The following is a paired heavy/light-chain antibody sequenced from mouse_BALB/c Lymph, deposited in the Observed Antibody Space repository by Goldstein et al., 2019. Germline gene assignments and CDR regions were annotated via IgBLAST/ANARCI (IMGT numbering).Light chain of an antibody. Sequence: DIVLTQSPASLAVSLGQRATISCRASQSVSTSSYSYMHWYQQKPGQPPKLLIKYASNLESGVPARFSGSGSGTDFTLNIHPVEEEDTATYYCQHSWEIPLTFGAGTKLELK. CDR3: QHSWEIPLT. V-gene: IGKV3-7*01. CDR1: QSVSTSSYSY. CDR2: YAS. J-gene: IGKJ5*01.
Heavy chain of an antibody. CDR3: ARHKVYGSSYHYFDY. Sequence: EVMLVESGGGLVKPGGSLKLSCAASGFTFSSYAMSWVRQTPEKRLEWVATISSGGSYTYYPDSVKGRFTISRDNAKNTLYLQMSSLRSEDTAMYYCARHKVYGSSYHYFDYWGQGTTLTVSS. V-gene: IGHV5-9-1*01. J-gene: IGHJ2*01. CDR1: GFTFSSYA. D-gene: IGHD1-1*01. CDR2: ISSGGSYT.